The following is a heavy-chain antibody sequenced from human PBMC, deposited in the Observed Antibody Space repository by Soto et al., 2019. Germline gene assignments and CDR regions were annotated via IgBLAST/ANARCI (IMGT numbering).Heavy chain of an antibody. CDR2: ISGSGGST. V-gene: IGHV3-23*01. CDR3: AKDPGIYDILTGRRADHYFDY. CDR1: GFTFSSYA. D-gene: IGHD3-9*01. J-gene: IGHJ4*02. Sequence: PGGSLRLSCAASGFTFSSYAMSWVRQAPGKGLEWVSAISGSGGSTYYADSVKGRFTISRDNSKNTLYLQMNSLRAEDTAVYYCAKDPGIYDILTGRRADHYFDYWGQGTLVTVSS.